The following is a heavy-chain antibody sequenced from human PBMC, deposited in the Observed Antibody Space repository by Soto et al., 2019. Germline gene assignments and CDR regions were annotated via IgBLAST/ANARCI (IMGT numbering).Heavy chain of an antibody. CDR3: TRVKGLQAYDSSGYCAGPDDFDI. CDR2: IRSKAYGGTT. Sequence: HPGGSLRLSCTASGFTFGDYAMSWFRQAPGKGLEWVGFIRSKAYGGTTEYAASVKGRFTISRDDSKSIAYLQMNSLKTEDTAVYYCTRVKGLQAYDSSGYCAGPDDFDIWGQGTMVNVSS. D-gene: IGHD3-22*01. CDR1: GFTFGDYA. J-gene: IGHJ3*02. V-gene: IGHV3-49*03.